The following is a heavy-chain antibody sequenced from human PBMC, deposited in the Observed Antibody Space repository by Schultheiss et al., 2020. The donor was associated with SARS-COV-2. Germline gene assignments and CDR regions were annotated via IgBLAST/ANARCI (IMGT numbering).Heavy chain of an antibody. CDR1: GGSFSGYY. Sequence: SETLSLTCAVYGGSFSGYYWSWIRQPPGKGLEWIGYIYYSGSTYYNPSLKSRVTISVDTSKNQFSLKLSSVTAADTAVYYCAKDSGGYYVDYFDYWGQGTLVTVSS. J-gene: IGHJ4*02. CDR2: IYYSGST. V-gene: IGHV4-34*01. D-gene: IGHD3-3*01. CDR3: AKDSGGYYVDYFDY.